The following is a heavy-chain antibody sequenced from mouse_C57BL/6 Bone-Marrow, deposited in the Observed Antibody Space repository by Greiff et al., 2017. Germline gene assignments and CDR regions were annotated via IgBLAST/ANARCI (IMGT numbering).Heavy chain of an antibody. Sequence: EVQGVESGGGLVKPGGSLKLSCAASGFTFSSYAMSWVRQTPEKRLEWVATISDGGSYTYYPDNVKGRFTFSRDNAKNNLYLQMSHLKSEDTAMYYCARGLLPYAMDYWGQGTSVTVSS. J-gene: IGHJ4*01. D-gene: IGHD2-3*01. CDR2: ISDGGSYT. CDR1: GFTFSSYA. V-gene: IGHV5-4*01. CDR3: ARGLLPYAMDY.